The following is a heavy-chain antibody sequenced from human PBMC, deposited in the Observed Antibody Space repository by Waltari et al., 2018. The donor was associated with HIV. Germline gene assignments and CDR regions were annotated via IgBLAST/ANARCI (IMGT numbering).Heavy chain of an antibody. CDR3: AKDTTAFYDILTGYYRTYYYGMDV. CDR1: GFTFSSYG. V-gene: IGHV3-30*02. Sequence: PGGSLRLSCAASGFTFSSYGIHWVRQAPGKGLEWVAFIRYDGSNKYYADSVKGRFTISRDNSKNTLYLQMNSLRGEDTAVYYCAKDTTAFYDILTGYYRTYYYGMDVWGQGTTVTVSS. D-gene: IGHD3-9*01. CDR2: IRYDGSNK. J-gene: IGHJ6*02.